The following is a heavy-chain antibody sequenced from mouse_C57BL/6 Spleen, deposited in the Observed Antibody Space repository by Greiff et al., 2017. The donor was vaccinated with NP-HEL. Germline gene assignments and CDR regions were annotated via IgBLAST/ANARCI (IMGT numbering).Heavy chain of an antibody. Sequence: EVQLQQSGPELVKPGASVKIPCKASGYTFTDYNMDWVKQSHGKSLEWIGDINPNNGGTIYNQKFKGKATLTVDKSSSTAYMELRSLTSEDTAVYYCAREGYYYGSSYYWYFDVWGTGTTVTVSS. D-gene: IGHD1-1*01. V-gene: IGHV1-18*01. CDR2: INPNNGGT. J-gene: IGHJ1*03. CDR3: AREGYYYGSSYYWYFDV. CDR1: GYTFTDYN.